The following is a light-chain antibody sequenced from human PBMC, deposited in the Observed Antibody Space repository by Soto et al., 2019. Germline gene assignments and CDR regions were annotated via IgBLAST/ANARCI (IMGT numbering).Light chain of an antibody. CDR1: QTIKDKH. CDR2: DAS. Sequence: EILLTQSPGPLSLSSGERATLSCRASQTIKDKHLAWYQQKTGQTPRLLIYDASRKAPGVPDRFSGSGSGTDFTLTIARLEPEDFAVYSCEQYGGSPLTFGQGTKVDIK. V-gene: IGKV3-20*01. CDR3: EQYGGSPLT. J-gene: IGKJ1*01.